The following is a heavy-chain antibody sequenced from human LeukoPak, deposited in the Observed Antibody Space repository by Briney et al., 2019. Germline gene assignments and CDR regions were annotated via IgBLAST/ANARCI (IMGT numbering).Heavy chain of an antibody. J-gene: IGHJ3*02. CDR2: IIPIFGTA. V-gene: IGHV1-69*05. CDR3: ARTQNVVVTAIYAFDI. CDR1: GGVFSSYA. D-gene: IGHD2-21*02. Sequence: SVKVSCKASGGVFSSYAISWVRQAPGQGLEWMGGIIPIFGTANYAQKFQGRVTITTDESTSTAYMELSSLRSEDTAVYYCARTQNVVVTAIYAFDIWGQGTTVTVSS.